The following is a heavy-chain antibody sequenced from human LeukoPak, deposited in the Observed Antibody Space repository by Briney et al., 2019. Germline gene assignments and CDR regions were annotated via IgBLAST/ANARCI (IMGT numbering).Heavy chain of an antibody. V-gene: IGHV4-30-2*05. J-gene: IGHJ3*02. Sequence: SQTLSLTCTVSGGSISSGGYYWSWIRQPPGKGLEWVGYIYYSGSTHYNPSLKSRLSISIDTFKKQVSLKLTSVTAADTAVYYCARVEAAAPGAFDIWGQGTMVTVSS. CDR2: IYYSGST. CDR3: ARVEAAAPGAFDI. CDR1: GGSISSGGYY. D-gene: IGHD6-25*01.